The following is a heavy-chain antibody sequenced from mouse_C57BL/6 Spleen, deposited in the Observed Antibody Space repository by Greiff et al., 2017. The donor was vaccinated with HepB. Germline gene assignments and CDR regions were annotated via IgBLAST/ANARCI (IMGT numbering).Heavy chain of an antibody. CDR1: GYTFTNYW. J-gene: IGHJ4*01. CDR2: IYPGGGYT. D-gene: IGHD2-1*01. CDR3: ARWDGKRAMDY. Sequence: VMLVESGAELVRPGTSVKMSCKASGYTFTNYWIGWAKQRPGHGLEWIGDIYPGGGYTNYNEKFKGKATLTADKSSSTAYMQFSSLTSEDSAIYYCARWDGKRAMDYWGQGTSVTVSS. V-gene: IGHV1-63*01.